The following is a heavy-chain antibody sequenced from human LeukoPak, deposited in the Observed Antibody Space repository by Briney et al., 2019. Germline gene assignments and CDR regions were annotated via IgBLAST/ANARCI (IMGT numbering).Heavy chain of an antibody. V-gene: IGHV3-48*03. D-gene: IGHD6-19*01. CDR1: GFTFSSYE. Sequence: PGGSLRLSCAVSGFTFSSYEMNWVRQAPGKGLEWVSYISSSGSTIYYADSVKGRFTISKDNAKNSMYLKMNSLRAEDTAVYYCARSSGWYGGGGWFDTWGQGTLVTVSS. CDR3: ARSSGWYGGGGWFDT. J-gene: IGHJ5*02. CDR2: ISSSGSTI.